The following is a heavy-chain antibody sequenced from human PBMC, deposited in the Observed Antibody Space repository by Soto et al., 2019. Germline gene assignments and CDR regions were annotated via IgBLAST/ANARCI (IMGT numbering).Heavy chain of an antibody. CDR2: INAGNGNT. Sequence: ASVKVSWKASGYTFTSYAMHWVRQAPGQRLEWMGWINAGNGNTKYSQKFQGRVTITRDTSASTAYMELSSLRSEDTAVYYCARAPLVVVATEFDYWGQGTLVTVSS. D-gene: IGHD5-12*01. J-gene: IGHJ4*02. CDR3: ARAPLVVVATEFDY. V-gene: IGHV1-3*01. CDR1: GYTFTSYA.